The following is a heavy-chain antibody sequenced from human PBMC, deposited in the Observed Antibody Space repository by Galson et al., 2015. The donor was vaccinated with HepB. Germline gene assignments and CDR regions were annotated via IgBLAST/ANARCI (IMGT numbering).Heavy chain of an antibody. D-gene: IGHD2-2*02. V-gene: IGHV1-2*02. CDR3: ARGGAGVVPAAIFVGYYYYGMDV. J-gene: IGHJ6*02. CDR2: INPNSGGT. Sequence: SVKVSCKASGYTFTGYYMHWVRQAPGQGLEWMGWINPNSGGTNYAQKFQGRVTMTRDTSISTAYMELSRLRSDDTAVYYCARGGAGVVPAAIFVGYYYYGMDVWGQGTTVTVSS. CDR1: GYTFTGYY.